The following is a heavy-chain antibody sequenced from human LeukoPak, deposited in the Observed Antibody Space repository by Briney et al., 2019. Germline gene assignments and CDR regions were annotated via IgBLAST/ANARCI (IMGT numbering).Heavy chain of an antibody. Sequence: GGSLRLSCAASGFTFSSYWMTWVRQAPGKGLEWVANIKHDATDKYYVDSVKGRFTISRDNAKNSLFLQLGSLRADDTAVYYCARASVGGRAYHLGSWGQGTLVTVSS. CDR2: IKHDATDK. CDR1: GFTFSSYW. V-gene: IGHV3-7*01. J-gene: IGHJ4*02. CDR3: ARASVGGRAYHLGS. D-gene: IGHD4-23*01.